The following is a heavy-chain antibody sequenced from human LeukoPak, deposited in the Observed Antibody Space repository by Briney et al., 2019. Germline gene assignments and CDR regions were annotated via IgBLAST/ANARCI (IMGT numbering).Heavy chain of an antibody. CDR1: GYSISSGYY. D-gene: IGHD2-2*01. CDR3: ARGGIVVVPAADNWFDP. CDR2: IYHSGST. J-gene: IGHJ5*02. V-gene: IGHV4-38-2*01. Sequence: SETLSFTCAVSGYSISSGYYWGWIRQPPGKGLEWIGSIYHSGSTYYNPSLKSRVTISVDTSKNQFSLKLSSVTAADTAVHYCARGGIVVVPAADNWFDPWGQGTLVTVSS.